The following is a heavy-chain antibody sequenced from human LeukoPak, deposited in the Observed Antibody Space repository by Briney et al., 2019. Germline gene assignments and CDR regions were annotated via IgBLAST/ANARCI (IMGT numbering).Heavy chain of an antibody. CDR2: INSDGSTT. D-gene: IGHD1/OR15-1a*01. Sequence: PGGSLRLSCAASGFTFSSYWMHSVRQAPGKGLVWVSRINSDGSTTSYADSVKGRFTISRDHAENSLYLQMNSLRAEDTAVYYCARVGNIYFYYYMDVWGKGTTVTVSS. CDR1: GFTFSSYW. J-gene: IGHJ6*03. V-gene: IGHV3-74*01. CDR3: ARVGNIYFYYYMDV.